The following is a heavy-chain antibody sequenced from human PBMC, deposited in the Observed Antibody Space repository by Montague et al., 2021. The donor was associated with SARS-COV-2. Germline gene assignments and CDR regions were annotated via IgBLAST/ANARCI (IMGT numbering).Heavy chain of an antibody. J-gene: IGHJ3*02. V-gene: IGHV4-39*01. CDR1: GGSISSSSYY. CDR3: ATYYDIFTGYDMYAFDI. D-gene: IGHD3-9*01. Sequence: SETLSLTCTVSGGSISSSSYYWGWIRQPPGKGLEWIGSIYYSGSTYYNPSLKRRVTISVDTSKNQFSLKLSSVTAADTAVYYCATYYDIFTGYDMYAFDIWGQGTMVTVSS. CDR2: IYYSGST.